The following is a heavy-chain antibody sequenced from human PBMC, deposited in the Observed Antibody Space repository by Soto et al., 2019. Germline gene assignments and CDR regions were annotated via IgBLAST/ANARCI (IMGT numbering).Heavy chain of an antibody. Sequence: EVQVVESGGGLVQPGGSLRLSCAASGFIVSSSYMSWVRQAPGKGLEWVAVIYGAGSTYYADSVKGRFNIYRDSSKNTLYRQMDSLTVEDTGVYSYERAPTWSNYADSFAPWGQGTLVTVSS. V-gene: IGHV3-66*01. CDR3: ERAPTWSNYADSFAP. D-gene: IGHD3-10*01. CDR1: GFIVSSSY. CDR2: IYGAGST. J-gene: IGHJ5*02.